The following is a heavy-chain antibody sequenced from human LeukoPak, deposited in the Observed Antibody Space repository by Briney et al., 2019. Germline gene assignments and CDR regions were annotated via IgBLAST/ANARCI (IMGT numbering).Heavy chain of an antibody. CDR1: GGSISSYY. J-gene: IGHJ6*03. CDR3: ARDRYDYSNYYYYYYMDV. CDR2: IYTSGST. V-gene: IGHV4-4*07. Sequence: PSETLSLTCTVSGGSISSYYWSWIRQPAGKGLEWIGRIYTSGSTNYNPSLKSRVTMSVDTSKNQFSLKLSSVTAADTAVYYCARDRYDYSNYYYYYYMDVWGKGTTVTVYS. D-gene: IGHD4-11*01.